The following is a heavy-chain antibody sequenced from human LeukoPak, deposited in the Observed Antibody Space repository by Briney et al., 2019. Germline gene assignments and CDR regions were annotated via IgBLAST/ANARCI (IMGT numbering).Heavy chain of an antibody. CDR1: GFTFSTYG. D-gene: IGHD3-16*01. Sequence: QSGGSLRLSCAASGFTFSTYGMSWVRQAPGKGLEWVSAISGNGGTTYYADSVKGRFTISRDNSKNTLYLQMNSLRAEDTAVYYCARDNQGPYGPFDYWGQGTLVTVSS. CDR3: ARDNQGPYGPFDY. CDR2: ISGNGGTT. J-gene: IGHJ4*02. V-gene: IGHV3-23*01.